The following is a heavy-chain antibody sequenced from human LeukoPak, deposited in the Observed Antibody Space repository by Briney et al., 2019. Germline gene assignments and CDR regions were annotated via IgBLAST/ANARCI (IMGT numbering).Heavy chain of an antibody. CDR1: GYTFTSYG. J-gene: IGHJ5*02. V-gene: IGHV1-18*01. CDR2: ISAYNGNT. CDR3: ARDTPSPITIFGVRFDP. Sequence: ASVKVSCKASGYTFTSYGISGVRQAPGQGLEWIGWISAYNGNTNYAQKLQGRVTMTTDTSTSTAYMELRSLRSDDTAVYYCARDTPSPITIFGVRFDPWGQGTLVTVSS. D-gene: IGHD3-3*01.